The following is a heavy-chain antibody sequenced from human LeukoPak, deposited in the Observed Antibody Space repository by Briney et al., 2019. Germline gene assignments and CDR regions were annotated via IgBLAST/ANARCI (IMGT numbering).Heavy chain of an antibody. CDR2: NSFSGSS. CDR3: ARNSRENIGWLYYDY. Sequence: SQTLSLTCTVTGDSSSGVDYYWTWIRQPPGTGLEWLGYNSFSGSSGYNPSLRTRVSISLDTSKNQFSLKLYSVTAADTAVYYCARNSRENIGWLYYDYWGRGTLVTVSS. J-gene: IGHJ4*02. D-gene: IGHD2/OR15-2a*01. CDR1: GDSSSGVDYY. V-gene: IGHV4-30-4*08.